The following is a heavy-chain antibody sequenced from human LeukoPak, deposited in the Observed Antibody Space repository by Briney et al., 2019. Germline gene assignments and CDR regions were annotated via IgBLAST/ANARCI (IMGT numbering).Heavy chain of an antibody. J-gene: IGHJ6*02. CDR2: INPSGGST. V-gene: IGHV1-46*01. Sequence: ASVRVSCTASGYTFTSYYMHWVRQAPGQGLEWMGIINPSGGSTSYAQKFQGRVTMTRDTSTSTVYMELSSLRSEDTAVYYCARGKGEQSGSYYYYYGMDVWGQGTTVTVSS. CDR1: GYTFTSYY. CDR3: ARGKGEQSGSYYYYYGMDV. D-gene: IGHD1-26*01.